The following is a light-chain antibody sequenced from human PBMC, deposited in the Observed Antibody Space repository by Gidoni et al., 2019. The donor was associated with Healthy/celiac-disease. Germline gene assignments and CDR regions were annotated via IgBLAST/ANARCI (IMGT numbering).Light chain of an antibody. CDR1: QSISSY. V-gene: IGKV1-39*01. Sequence: DIQMTQSPSSLSASVGDRVTITCRASQSISSYLNWYQQKPGKAPKLLIYAASSLQSGVPSRFSGSGSGTDFTLTISSLQPEDFATYYCQQSYSTHLLTFGPWTKVDIK. CDR2: AAS. J-gene: IGKJ3*01. CDR3: QQSYSTHLLT.